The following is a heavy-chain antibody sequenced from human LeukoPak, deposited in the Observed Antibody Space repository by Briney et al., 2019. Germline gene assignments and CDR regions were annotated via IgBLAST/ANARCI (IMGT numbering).Heavy chain of an antibody. Sequence: SQTLSLTCADSGGSISSGGYSWSCTRQSPGKGLEWIGYIFHSGSTYYNPSLKSRATISVDRSKNQFPLKLSSVTAADTALYYCAREGYCSGGSCYRTYYFDFWGEGTLVTVSS. CDR1: GGSISSGGYS. V-gene: IGHV4-30-2*06. J-gene: IGHJ4*02. CDR2: IFHSGST. CDR3: AREGYCSGGSCYRTYYFDF. D-gene: IGHD2-15*01.